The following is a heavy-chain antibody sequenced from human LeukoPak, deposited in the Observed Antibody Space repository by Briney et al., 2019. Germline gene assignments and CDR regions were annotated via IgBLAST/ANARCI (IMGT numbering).Heavy chain of an antibody. CDR2: ISGSGGST. D-gene: IGHD3-10*01. J-gene: IGHJ4*02. V-gene: IGHV3-23*01. CDR1: GFTFSSYA. CDR3: AKDPESDYYGIAANFDY. Sequence: PGGSLRLSCAASGFTFSSYAMSWVRQAPGKGLEWVSAISGSGGSTYYADSVKGRFTISRDNSKNTLYLQMNSLRAEDTAVYYCAKDPESDYYGIAANFDYWGQGTLVTVSS.